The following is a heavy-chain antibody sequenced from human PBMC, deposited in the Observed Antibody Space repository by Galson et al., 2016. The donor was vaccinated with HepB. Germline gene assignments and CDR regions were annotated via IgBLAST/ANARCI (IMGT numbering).Heavy chain of an antibody. CDR1: GFSLTTSGMC. CDR3: AREPLLGFHAAGGYFDY. J-gene: IGHJ4*02. V-gene: IGHV2-70*01. D-gene: IGHD2-15*01. CDR2: INWDDDK. Sequence: PALVKPTQTLTLTCTFSGFSLTTSGMCVSWIRQPPGKALEWLAHINWDDDKSYNTSLRTRLTVSKDTSKKQVVLTMINMDPVDTATYFCAREPLLGFHAAGGYFDYWGQGTLVIVSS.